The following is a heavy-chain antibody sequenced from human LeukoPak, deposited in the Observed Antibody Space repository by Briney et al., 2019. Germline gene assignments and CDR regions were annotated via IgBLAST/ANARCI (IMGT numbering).Heavy chain of an antibody. D-gene: IGHD2-2*01. Sequence: ASVKVSCKASGYTFTSYGISWVRQAPGQGLEWMGWISAYNGNTNYAQKLQGRVTMTTDTSTSTAYMELSSLRSEDTAVYYCARGTRDIVVVPAAMLAYYYYYYYMDVWGKGTTVTVSS. V-gene: IGHV1-18*01. CDR2: ISAYNGNT. J-gene: IGHJ6*03. CDR1: GYTFTSYG. CDR3: ARGTRDIVVVPAAMLAYYYYYYYMDV.